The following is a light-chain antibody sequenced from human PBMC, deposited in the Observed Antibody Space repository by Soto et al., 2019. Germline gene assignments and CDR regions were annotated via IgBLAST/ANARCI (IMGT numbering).Light chain of an antibody. J-gene: IGKJ1*01. V-gene: IGKV3-20*01. CDR3: QQYGSSPT. CDR1: QSVSSSY. CDR2: DVS. Sequence: EIVLTQSPGTLSLSPRERATLSCRSSQSVSSSYLAWYQQKPGQAPRLLIYDVSSRATGIPDRFSGSGSGTDFTLTISRLEPEDFAVYYRQQYGSSPTFGQGTKVEIK.